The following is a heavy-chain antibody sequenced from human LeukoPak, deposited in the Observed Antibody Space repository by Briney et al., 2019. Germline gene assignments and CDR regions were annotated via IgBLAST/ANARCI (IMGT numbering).Heavy chain of an antibody. CDR1: EGTFSSYA. J-gene: IGHJ4*02. CDR3: ARVGRGIAAAFDY. CDR2: IIPILGTA. V-gene: IGHV1-69*06. Sequence: ASVKVSCKASEGTFSSYAISWVRQAPGQGLEWMGGIIPILGTANYAQKFQGRVTITADKSTSTAYMELSSLRSEDTAVYYCARVGRGIAAAFDYWGQGTLVTVSS. D-gene: IGHD6-13*01.